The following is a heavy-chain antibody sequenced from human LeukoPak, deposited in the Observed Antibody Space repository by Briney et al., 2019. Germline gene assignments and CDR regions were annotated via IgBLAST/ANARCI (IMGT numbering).Heavy chain of an antibody. J-gene: IGHJ3*02. V-gene: IGHV4-34*01. Sequence: SETLSLTCAVYGGSFSGYYWSWIRQPPGKGLEWIGEINHSVGTNYNPSLKSRVTISVDTSKNQFSLKLISVTAADTAVYYCVRLPGPLMGGMYTFDIWGQGTMVTVSS. CDR2: INHSVGT. CDR3: VRLPGPLMGGMYTFDI. D-gene: IGHD2-8*01. CDR1: GGSFSGYY.